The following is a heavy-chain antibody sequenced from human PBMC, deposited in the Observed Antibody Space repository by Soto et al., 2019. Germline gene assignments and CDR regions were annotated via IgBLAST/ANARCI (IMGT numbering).Heavy chain of an antibody. Sequence: PGGCLRLSCAVSGFTFSNAWITWVRQAPGKGLEWVGRIKSKTDGGTTDYAAPVKGRFTISGDDSKNTLYLQMNSLKTEDTAVNYCTTQYYYDSSGSLLNWGQGTLVTRSS. V-gene: IGHV3-15*01. CDR1: GFTFSNAW. J-gene: IGHJ4*01. D-gene: IGHD3-22*01. CDR3: TTQYYYDSSGSLLN. CDR2: IKSKTDGGTT.